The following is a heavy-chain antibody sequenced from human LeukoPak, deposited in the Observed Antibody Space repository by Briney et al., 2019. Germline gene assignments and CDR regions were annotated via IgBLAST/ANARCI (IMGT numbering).Heavy chain of an antibody. V-gene: IGHV4-38-2*02. Sequence: SETLSPTCTVSGYSISSGYYWGWTRQSPGKGLQWIGSIYHSGSTYYNSSLKSRVTISVDTSKNQFSLKLSSVTAADTAVYYCARHEYYDSRGSHYYSYYYMDVWGKGTTVTVSS. CDR1: GYSISSGYY. CDR2: IYHSGST. J-gene: IGHJ6*03. CDR3: ARHEYYDSRGSHYYSYYYMDV. D-gene: IGHD3-22*01.